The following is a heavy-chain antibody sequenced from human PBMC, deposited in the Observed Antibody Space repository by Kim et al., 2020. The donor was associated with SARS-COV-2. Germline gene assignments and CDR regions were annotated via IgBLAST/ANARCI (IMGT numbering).Heavy chain of an antibody. CDR2: ISAYNGNT. J-gene: IGHJ4*02. D-gene: IGHD6-19*01. Sequence: ASVKVSCKASGYTFTSYGISWVRQAPGQGLEWMGWISAYNGNTNYAQKLQGRVTMTTDTSTSTAYMELRILRSDDTAVYYCARDGRQWLVRGVDYFDYWGQGTLVTVSS. CDR1: GYTFTSYG. V-gene: IGHV1-18*01. CDR3: ARDGRQWLVRGVDYFDY.